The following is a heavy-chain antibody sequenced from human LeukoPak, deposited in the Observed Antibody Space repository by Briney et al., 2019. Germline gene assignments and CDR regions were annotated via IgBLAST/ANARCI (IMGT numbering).Heavy chain of an antibody. CDR2: IKEDGSEK. V-gene: IGHV3-7*01. Sequence: GGSLRLSCAASGFTFSNYWMCWVRQAPGKGLEWVANIKEDGSEKYYVDSVKGRFTISRDNAKNSLYLQMNSLRAEDTAVYYCARDRTGYSSGWFDPWGQGTLVTVSS. CDR3: ARDRTGYSSGWFDP. CDR1: GFTFSNYW. J-gene: IGHJ5*02. D-gene: IGHD6-19*01.